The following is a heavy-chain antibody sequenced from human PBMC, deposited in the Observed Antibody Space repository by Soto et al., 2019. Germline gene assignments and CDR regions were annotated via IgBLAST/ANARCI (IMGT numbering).Heavy chain of an antibody. D-gene: IGHD6-6*01. J-gene: IGHJ3*02. Sequence: PGGSLRLSCAVSGFTFSDYWMSWVRQAPGKGLEWVANIKQDGNEKYYVDSVKGRFTISRDNAKNSLYLQITNLRAEDTAVYYCTSLTRSISVALDIWGQGTMVTVSS. V-gene: IGHV3-7*01. CDR3: TSLTRSISVALDI. CDR1: GFTFSDYW. CDR2: IKQDGNEK.